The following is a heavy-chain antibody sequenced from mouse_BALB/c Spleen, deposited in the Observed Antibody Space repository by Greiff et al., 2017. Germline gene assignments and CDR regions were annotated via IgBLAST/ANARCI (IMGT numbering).Heavy chain of an antibody. V-gene: IGHV1-54*01. J-gene: IGHJ3*01. CDR1: GFAFTNYL. CDR2: INPGSGGT. Sequence: QVQLQQSGAGLVRPGTSVKVSCKASGFAFTNYLIAWVKQRPGQGLEWIGVINPGSGGTNYNEKFKGKATLTADKSSSTDYMQLSSLTSDDSAVYFCARDYGSSPWGQGTLVTVSA. CDR3: ARDYGSSP. D-gene: IGHD1-1*01.